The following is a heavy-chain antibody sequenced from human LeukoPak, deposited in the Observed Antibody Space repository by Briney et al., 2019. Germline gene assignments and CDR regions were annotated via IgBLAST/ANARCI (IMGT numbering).Heavy chain of an antibody. CDR2: INPSGGST. D-gene: IGHD3-22*01. Sequence: ASVKVSCKASGYTFTSYYMRWVRQAPGQGLEWMGIINPSGGSTSYAQKFQGRVTMTRDTSTSTVYMELSSLRSEDTAVYYCARGDHIYYDSSGYLVSAFDIWGQGTMVTVSS. CDR3: ARGDHIYYDSSGYLVSAFDI. V-gene: IGHV1-46*01. J-gene: IGHJ3*02. CDR1: GYTFTSYY.